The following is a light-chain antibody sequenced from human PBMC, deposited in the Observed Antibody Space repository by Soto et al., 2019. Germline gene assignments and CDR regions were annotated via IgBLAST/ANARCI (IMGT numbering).Light chain of an antibody. CDR1: QSISSW. CDR2: KAS. J-gene: IGKJ3*01. Sequence: DIQMTQSPSTLSASVGDRVIILCRASQSISSWLAWYQQKPGRAPKLLIYKASTLESGVPSRFSGSGSGTDFALTISSLQPEDFATYYCQQLNSYPRTFGPGTKVDI. V-gene: IGKV1-5*03. CDR3: QQLNSYPRT.